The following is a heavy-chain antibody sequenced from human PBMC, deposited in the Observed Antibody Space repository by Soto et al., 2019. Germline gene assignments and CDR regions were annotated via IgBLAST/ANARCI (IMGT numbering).Heavy chain of an antibody. CDR2: MNPNSGNT. V-gene: IGHV1-8*01. D-gene: IGHD6-19*01. CDR3: ARERAVAGTDAFDI. Sequence: ASVKVSSKASGYTFTSYDISWVRQATGQGLEWMGWMNPNSGNTGYAQKFQGRVTMTRNTSISTAYMELSSLRSEDTAVYYCARERAVAGTDAFDIWGQGTMVTVSS. J-gene: IGHJ3*02. CDR1: GYTFTSYD.